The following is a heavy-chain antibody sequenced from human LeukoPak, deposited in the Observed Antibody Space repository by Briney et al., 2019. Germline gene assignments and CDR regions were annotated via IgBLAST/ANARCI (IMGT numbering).Heavy chain of an antibody. D-gene: IGHD3-22*01. Sequence: QPGGSLRLSCAASGFTFSSYWMSWVRQVPGKGLEWVANIKHDGSEKNYVDSVKGRFTISRDNAKNSLYLQMNSLRAEDTAVYYCARFLSGYLTGPRRAQNWFDPWGQGTLVTVSA. V-gene: IGHV3-7*01. CDR2: IKHDGSEK. CDR1: GFTFSSYW. CDR3: ARFLSGYLTGPRRAQNWFDP. J-gene: IGHJ5*02.